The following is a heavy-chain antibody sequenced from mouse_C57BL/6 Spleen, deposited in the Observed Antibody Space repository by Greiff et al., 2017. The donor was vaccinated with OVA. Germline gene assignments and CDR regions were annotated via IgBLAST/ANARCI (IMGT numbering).Heavy chain of an antibody. CDR1: GYTFTSYW. CDR3: ARGRDYGNRFDY. V-gene: IGHV1-55*01. CDR2: IYPGSGST. D-gene: IGHD2-1*01. J-gene: IGHJ2*01. Sequence: QVQLQQPGAELVKPGASVKMSCKASGYTFTSYWITWVKQRPGQGLEWIGDIYPGSGSTNYNEKFKSKATLTVDTSSSTAYMQLSSLTSEDSAVYYGARGRDYGNRFDYWGQGTTLTVSS.